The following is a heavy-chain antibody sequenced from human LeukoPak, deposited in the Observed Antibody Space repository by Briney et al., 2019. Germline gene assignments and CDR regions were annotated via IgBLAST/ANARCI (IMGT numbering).Heavy chain of an antibody. Sequence: GESLKISCKASGYSFTFTKNWIGWVRQVPGKGLEWMGIIYPVDSDTRYNPSFRGQVTISVDKSISTTYLQWSSLKASDTAIYYCARHLATVTASRQYYYYGMDVWGQGTTVTVSS. CDR3: ARHLATVTASRQYYYYGMDV. CDR2: IYPVDSDT. D-gene: IGHD4-17*01. V-gene: IGHV5-51*01. CDR1: GYSFTFTKNW. J-gene: IGHJ6*02.